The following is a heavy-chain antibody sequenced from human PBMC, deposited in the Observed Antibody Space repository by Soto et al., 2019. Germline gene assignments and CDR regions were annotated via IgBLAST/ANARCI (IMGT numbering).Heavy chain of an antibody. CDR2: IWYDGSNK. CDR1: GFTFSSYG. Sequence: QVQLVESGGGVVQPGRSLRLSCAASGFTFSSYGMHWVRQAPGKGLEWVAVIWYDGSNKYYADSVKGRFTISRDNSKNTLYLQMNSLRAEDTAVYYCARAHSSSPQTKRPNEIDYWGQGTLVTVSS. CDR3: ARAHSSSPQTKRPNEIDY. D-gene: IGHD6-6*01. V-gene: IGHV3-33*01. J-gene: IGHJ4*02.